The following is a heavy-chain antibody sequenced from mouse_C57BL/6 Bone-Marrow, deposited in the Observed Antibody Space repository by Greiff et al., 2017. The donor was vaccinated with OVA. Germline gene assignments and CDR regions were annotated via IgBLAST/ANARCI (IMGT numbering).Heavy chain of an antibody. D-gene: IGHD3-3*01. J-gene: IGHJ4*01. CDR2: IWGVGST. Sequence: VQVVESGPGLVAPSQSLSITCTVSGFSLTSYGVDWVRQSPGKGLEWLGVIWGVGSTNYNSALKSRLSISKDNSKSQVFLKMNSLQTDDTAMYYCASEPGTGAMDYWGQGTSVTVSS. V-gene: IGHV2-6*01. CDR3: ASEPGTGAMDY. CDR1: GFSLTSYG.